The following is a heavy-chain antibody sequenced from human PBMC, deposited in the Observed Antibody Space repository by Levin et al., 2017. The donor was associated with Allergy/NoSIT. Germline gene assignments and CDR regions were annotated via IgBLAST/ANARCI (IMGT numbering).Heavy chain of an antibody. Sequence: SETLSLTCAVYGGSFSGYYWSWIRQPPGKGLEWIGEINHSGSTNYNPSLKSRVTISVDTSKNQFSLKLSSVTAADTAVYYCARAKGYYGSGSYYSGFDYWGQGTLVTVSS. CDR2: INHSGST. D-gene: IGHD3-10*01. CDR3: ARAKGYYGSGSYYSGFDY. CDR1: GGSFSGYY. V-gene: IGHV4-34*01. J-gene: IGHJ4*02.